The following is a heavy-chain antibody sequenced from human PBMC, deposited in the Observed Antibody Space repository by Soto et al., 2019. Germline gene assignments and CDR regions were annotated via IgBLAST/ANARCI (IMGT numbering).Heavy chain of an antibody. CDR2: ISSSSSTI. Sequence: GGSLRLSCAASGFTFSSYSMNWVRQAPGKGLEWVSYISSSSSTIYYADSVKGRFTISRDNAKNSLYLQMNSLRDEDTAVYYCARDQPREPRSYYYYGMDVWGQGTTVTVSS. V-gene: IGHV3-48*02. J-gene: IGHJ6*02. CDR3: ARDQPREPRSYYYYGMDV. D-gene: IGHD1-26*01. CDR1: GFTFSSYS.